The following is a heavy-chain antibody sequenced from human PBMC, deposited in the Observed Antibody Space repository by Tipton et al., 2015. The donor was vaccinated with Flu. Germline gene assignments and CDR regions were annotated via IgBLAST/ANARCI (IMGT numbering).Heavy chain of an antibody. D-gene: IGHD6-19*01. Sequence: RSLRLSCAASGFIFSDYAMDWVRQVPGKGLEWMALISYDGTDADYADYVKGRFTNSRDKSKNTLYLQMNSLGAEDTAIYHCARDPKAVAALYYFYYWGQG. V-gene: IGHV3-30*04. CDR1: GFIFSDYA. CDR2: ISYDGTDA. CDR3: ARDPKAVAALYYFYY. J-gene: IGHJ4*02.